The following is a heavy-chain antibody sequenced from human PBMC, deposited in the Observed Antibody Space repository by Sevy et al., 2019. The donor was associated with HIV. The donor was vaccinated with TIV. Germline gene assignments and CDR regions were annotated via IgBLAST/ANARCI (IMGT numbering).Heavy chain of an antibody. D-gene: IGHD1-26*01. V-gene: IGHV3-49*04. CDR2: FKSKIHGGTT. CDR3: TRWSGSQSIFDY. CDR1: GFIFGDYG. Sequence: GSLRLSCTASGFIFGDYGMSWVRQAPGKGLEWIAFFKSKIHGGTTENAASVKGRFTISRDDSKNIFYLQMSNLKTEDTAVYYCTRWSGSQSIFDYWGQGTLVTVSS. J-gene: IGHJ4*02.